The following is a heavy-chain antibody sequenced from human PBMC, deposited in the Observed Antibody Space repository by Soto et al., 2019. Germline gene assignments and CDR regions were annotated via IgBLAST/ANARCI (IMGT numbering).Heavy chain of an antibody. V-gene: IGHV3-30*18. Sequence: QVQLVESGGGVVQPGRSLRLSCAASGFTFSSYGMHWVRQAPGKGLEWVAVISYDGSNKYYADSVKGRFTISRDNSKKTLYMQMNSLRAEDTAVYYCAKRRGYRYGNRAPFFDYWGQGTLVTVSS. CDR3: AKRRGYRYGNRAPFFDY. CDR2: ISYDGSNK. J-gene: IGHJ4*02. D-gene: IGHD5-18*01. CDR1: GFTFSSYG.